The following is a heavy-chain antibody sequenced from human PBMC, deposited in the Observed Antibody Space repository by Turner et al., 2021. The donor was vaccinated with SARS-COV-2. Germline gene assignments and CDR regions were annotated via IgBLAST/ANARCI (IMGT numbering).Heavy chain of an antibody. V-gene: IGHV4-39*01. CDR2: VYYRGGT. D-gene: IGHD3-3*01. CDR3: ARQDYDFWSGYPNWLDP. Sequence: QLQLQDSGRGLLKPSETLPLSCTVSGDSISGSNYYWGWIRQPPGKGLQWIGCVYYRGGTYYNQSLKSRDTISADTSMNQFSLKLISVTAADTAMYCCARQDYDFWSGYPNWLDPWGQGTMVIVSS. J-gene: IGHJ5*01. CDR1: GDSISGSNYY.